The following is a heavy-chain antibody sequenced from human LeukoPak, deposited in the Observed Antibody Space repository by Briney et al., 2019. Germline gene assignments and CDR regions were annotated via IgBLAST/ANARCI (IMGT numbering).Heavy chain of an antibody. D-gene: IGHD6-13*01. Sequence: GGSLRLSCAASGFTFITYWMSWVRQAPGKGREWVANIKQEGSEKYYVDSVKGRFTISRDNAKNSLYLQMNSLRAEDTAVYYCARAKAGSSWKGSWKKYYYMDVWGKGTTVTVSS. CDR1: GFTFITYW. CDR2: IKQEGSEK. V-gene: IGHV3-7*01. J-gene: IGHJ6*03. CDR3: ARAKAGSSWKGSWKKYYYMDV.